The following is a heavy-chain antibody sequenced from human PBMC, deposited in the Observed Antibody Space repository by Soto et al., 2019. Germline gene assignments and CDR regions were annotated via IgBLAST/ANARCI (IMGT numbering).Heavy chain of an antibody. J-gene: IGHJ5*02. Sequence: GGSLTLSCAASGLTFSSYAMSWVRQAPGKGLEWVSAISGSGGSTYYADSVKGRFTISRDNSKNTLYLQMNSLRAEDTAVYYCAKDTTRGYSGYDHGPNWFDPWGQGTLVTVSS. V-gene: IGHV3-23*01. CDR3: AKDTTRGYSGYDHGPNWFDP. CDR1: GLTFSSYA. D-gene: IGHD5-12*01. CDR2: ISGSGGST.